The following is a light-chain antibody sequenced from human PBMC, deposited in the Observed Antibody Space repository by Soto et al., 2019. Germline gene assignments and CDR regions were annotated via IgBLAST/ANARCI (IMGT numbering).Light chain of an antibody. CDR3: SSYAGISTLVV. CDR1: SSDVGSYNL. Sequence: SVLPQAASVSGSPGQSITISCTGTSSDVGSYNLVSWYQQHPGTAPKLIIYEANKRPSGLSTRFSGSKSGNTASLTISGLQAEDEADYFCSSYAGISTLVVFGGGTKVTVL. CDR2: EAN. J-gene: IGLJ2*01. V-gene: IGLV2-23*01.